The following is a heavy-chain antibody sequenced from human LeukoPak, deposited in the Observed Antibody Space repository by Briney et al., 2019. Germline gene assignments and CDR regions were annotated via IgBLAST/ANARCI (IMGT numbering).Heavy chain of an antibody. CDR1: GFTFSSYE. V-gene: IGHV3-48*03. D-gene: IGHD5-18*01. Sequence: GGSLRLSCAASGFTFSSYEMNWVRQAPGKGLERVSYISSSGSTIYYADSVKGRFTISRDNAKNSLYLQMNSLRAEDTAVYYCARDQNSRGYSYGPWGQGTRVPVSS. CDR2: ISSSGSTI. J-gene: IGHJ5*02. CDR3: ARDQNSRGYSYGP.